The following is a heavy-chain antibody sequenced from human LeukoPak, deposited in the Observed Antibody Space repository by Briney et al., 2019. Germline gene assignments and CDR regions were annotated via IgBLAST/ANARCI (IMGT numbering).Heavy chain of an antibody. CDR1: GFTFSSYG. CDR2: ISNSGGST. V-gene: IGHV3-23*01. Sequence: QPGGSLRLSCAASGFTFSSYGMSWVRQAPGKGLEWVSGISNSGGSTYYADSVKGRFTISRDNSKNTLYLQMNSLRAEDTAVYYCAKCLLSGSYYSFDYWGQGTLVTVSS. CDR3: AKCLLSGSYYSFDY. D-gene: IGHD1-26*01. J-gene: IGHJ4*02.